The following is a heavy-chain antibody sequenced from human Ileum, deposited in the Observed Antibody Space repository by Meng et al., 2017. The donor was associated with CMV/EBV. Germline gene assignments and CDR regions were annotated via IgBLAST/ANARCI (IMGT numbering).Heavy chain of an antibody. J-gene: IGHJ5*02. Sequence: SETLSLTCAISGDSVSSNSAAWNWIRQSPSGGLEWLGRRYFTSKWYYDYAVSVKSRITINPDTSKNQFSLHLNSVPPEDTAVYYCARGDLYYYGSGSDNWFDPWGQGTLVTVSS. V-gene: IGHV6-1*01. CDR3: ARGDLYYYGSGSDNWFDP. CDR2: RYFTSKWYY. D-gene: IGHD3-10*01. CDR1: GDSVSSNSAA.